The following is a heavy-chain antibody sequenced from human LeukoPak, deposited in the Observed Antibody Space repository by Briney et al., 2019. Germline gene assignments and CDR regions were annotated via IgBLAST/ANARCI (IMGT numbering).Heavy chain of an antibody. D-gene: IGHD6-13*01. CDR1: GFTFSSYA. CDR3: AKHKAIAAAASPCDY. J-gene: IGHJ4*02. CDR2: ISGSGGST. V-gene: IGHV3-23*01. Sequence: PGGSLRLSCAASGFTFSSYAMSWVRQAPGKGLEWVSAISGSGGSTYYADSVKGRFTISRDNSKNTLFLQVNSLRAEDTAVYYCAKHKAIAAAASPCDYWGQGTLVTVSS.